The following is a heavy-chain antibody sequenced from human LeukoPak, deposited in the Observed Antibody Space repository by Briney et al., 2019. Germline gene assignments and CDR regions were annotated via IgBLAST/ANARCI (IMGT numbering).Heavy chain of an antibody. CDR2: IYHSGNT. CDR1: GGSFSDYY. V-gene: IGHV4-34*01. D-gene: IGHD3-16*02. Sequence: SETLSLTCAVYGGSFSDYYWSWIRQPPGKGLEWIGDIYHSGNTFYNPSLKSRVTISVDTSENQFSLKLSSVTAADTAVFYCARHRVQSSLTEYFDYWGQGTLVTVSS. CDR3: ARHRVQSSLTEYFDY. J-gene: IGHJ4*02.